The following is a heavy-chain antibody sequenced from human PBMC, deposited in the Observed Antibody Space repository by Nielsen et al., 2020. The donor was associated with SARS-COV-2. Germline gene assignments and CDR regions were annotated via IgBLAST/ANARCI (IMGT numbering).Heavy chain of an antibody. Sequence: VRQAPGKGLEWMGIIYPGDSDTRYSPSFQGQVTISADKSISTAYLQWSSLKASDTAMYYCARQGSSSYDAFDIWGQGTMVTVSS. CDR3: ARQGSSSYDAFDI. D-gene: IGHD6-6*01. V-gene: IGHV5-51*01. J-gene: IGHJ3*02. CDR2: IYPGDSDT.